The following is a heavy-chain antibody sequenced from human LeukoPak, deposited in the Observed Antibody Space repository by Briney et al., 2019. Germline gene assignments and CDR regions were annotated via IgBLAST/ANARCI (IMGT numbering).Heavy chain of an antibody. CDR3: TRHEARTRYYYYGMDV. J-gene: IGHJ6*02. Sequence: GESLKISCKGSGYNFPNYWIGWVRQMPGKGLEWVGIMHPGDSDATYNPSLEGQVTISADKSISTAYLQWNSLRASDTAMYYCTRHEARTRYYYYGMDVWGQGTAVTVSS. CDR1: GYNFPNYW. D-gene: IGHD1-1*01. CDR2: MHPGDSDA. V-gene: IGHV5-51*01.